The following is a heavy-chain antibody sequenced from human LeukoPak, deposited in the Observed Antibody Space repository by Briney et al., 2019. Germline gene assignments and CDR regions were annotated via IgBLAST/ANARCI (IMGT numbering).Heavy chain of an antibody. Sequence: GASVKVSCKASGYTFASYAMNWVRQAPGQGLEWMGWINTNTGNPTYAQGFTGRFVFSLDTSVSTAYLQISSLKAEDTAVYYCARGRPAASNNWFDPWGQGTLVTVSS. V-gene: IGHV7-4-1*02. J-gene: IGHJ5*02. D-gene: IGHD2-2*01. CDR2: INTNTGNP. CDR1: GYTFASYA. CDR3: ARGRPAASNNWFDP.